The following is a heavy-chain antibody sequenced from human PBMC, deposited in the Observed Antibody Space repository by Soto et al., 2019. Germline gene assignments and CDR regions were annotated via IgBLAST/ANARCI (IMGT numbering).Heavy chain of an antibody. CDR1: GFTFNDYW. J-gene: IGHJ4*02. Sequence: EVQLVESGGGLVQPGGSPRLSCAASGFTFNDYWMGWVRQAPGKGLEWVASIMKDGGEKKYVDSVKGRFTISRDNAKNSVSLQMNSLRADDTAIYYCARDSDYYKADYWGQGTLVTVSS. CDR3: ARDSDYYKADY. D-gene: IGHD2-21*02. CDR2: IMKDGGEK. V-gene: IGHV3-7*01.